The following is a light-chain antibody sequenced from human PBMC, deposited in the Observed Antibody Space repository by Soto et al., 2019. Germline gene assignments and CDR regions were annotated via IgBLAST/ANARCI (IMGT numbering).Light chain of an antibody. CDR1: SSGVGAYNS. CDR3: SSYTDSSTYV. Sequence: QSALTTPACVSGSPGQSITISCTRTSSGVGAYNSVSWYQHHPGKAPKIIIYEVINRPSGVFNRFSAYKSGNTASLIISGLQAEDEADYYCSSYTDSSTYVFGTGTKVTV. CDR2: EVI. J-gene: IGLJ1*01. V-gene: IGLV2-14*01.